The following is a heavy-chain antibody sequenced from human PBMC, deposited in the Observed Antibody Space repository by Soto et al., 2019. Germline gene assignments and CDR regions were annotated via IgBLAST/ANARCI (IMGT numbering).Heavy chain of an antibody. CDR1: GGSISDNDYY. Sequence: PSETLSLTCTVSGGSISDNDYYWSWIRQPPGKGLEWIGTISHTGTAYYNPSLESRVAVSVGTSENQFSLNLSSVTAADTAVYYCARRAYDANGFNVYGDEDFDLWGQGTMVT. J-gene: IGHJ3*01. CDR2: ISHTGTA. D-gene: IGHD3-22*01. V-gene: IGHV4-39*01. CDR3: ARRAYDANGFNVYGDEDFDL.